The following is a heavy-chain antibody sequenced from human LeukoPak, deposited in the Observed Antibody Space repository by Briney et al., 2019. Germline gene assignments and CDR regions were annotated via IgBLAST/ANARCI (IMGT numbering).Heavy chain of an antibody. CDR1: DGSIGSYY. CDR3: ARHSSGSYYSGYYFDY. J-gene: IGHJ4*02. Sequence: PSETLSLTCTVSDGSIGSYYWSWIRQPPGKGLEWIGYIYYSGSTNYNPSLKSRVTISVDTSKNQFSLKLSSVTAADTAVYYCARHSSGSYYSGYYFDYWGQGTLVTVSS. V-gene: IGHV4-59*08. D-gene: IGHD1-26*01. CDR2: IYYSGST.